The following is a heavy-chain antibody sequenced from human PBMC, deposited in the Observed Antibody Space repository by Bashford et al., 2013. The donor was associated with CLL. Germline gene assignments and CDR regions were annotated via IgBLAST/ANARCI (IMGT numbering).Heavy chain of an antibody. CDR1: GYTFSGYY. CDR3: AAHDILTGYYPSYYYYGMDV. CDR2: INPNSGGT. V-gene: IGHV1-2*02. Sequence: ASVKVSCKASGYTFSGYYIHWVRQARGQGLEWMGWINPNSGGTKHAQKFQGRVTLTRDTSISTAYMALSRLRSDDTAVYFCAAHDILTGYYPSYYYYGMDVWGQGPRSPSP. D-gene: IGHD3-9*01. J-gene: IGHJ6*02.